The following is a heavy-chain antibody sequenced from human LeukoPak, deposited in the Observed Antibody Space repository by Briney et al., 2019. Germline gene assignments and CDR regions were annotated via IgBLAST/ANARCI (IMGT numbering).Heavy chain of an antibody. CDR2: ISSSSSYI. CDR3: AGSGIAVAGFDY. J-gene: IGHJ4*02. CDR1: GFTFSSYA. Sequence: SGGSLRLSCAASGFTFSSYAMSWVRQAPGKGLEWVSSISSSSSYIYYADSVKGRFTISRDNAKNSLYLQMNSLRAEDTAVYYCAGSGIAVAGFDYWGQGTLVTVSS. V-gene: IGHV3-21*01. D-gene: IGHD6-19*01.